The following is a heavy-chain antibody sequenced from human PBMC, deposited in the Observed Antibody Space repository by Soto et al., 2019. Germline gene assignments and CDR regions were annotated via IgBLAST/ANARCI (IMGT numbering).Heavy chain of an antibody. CDR2: ISAGGDRT. CDR3: ARRV. J-gene: IGHJ4*02. V-gene: IGHV3-23*01. Sequence: ESGGGLVQPGGSLRLSCATSGFTLSHYPMNWVRQAPGKGLEWVSGISAGGDRTYYADSVKGRFTIFRDNSKNSVSLQMNSLRVEDTAVYYCARRVWGQGTLVTVSS. CDR1: GFTLSHYP.